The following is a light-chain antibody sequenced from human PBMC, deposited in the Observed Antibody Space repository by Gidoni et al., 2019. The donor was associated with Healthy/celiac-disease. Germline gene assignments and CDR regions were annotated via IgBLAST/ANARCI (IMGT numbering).Light chain of an antibody. CDR2: HAS. Sequence: EIVLTQSPATLSLSPGERATLSCRASQSVSSYLAWYQQKPGQAPRLLIYHASNRATGIPARFSGSGSGTDCTLTISSLEPEDFAVYYCQQRSNWPPLTFGQGTRLEIK. CDR3: QQRSNWPPLT. V-gene: IGKV3-11*01. J-gene: IGKJ5*01. CDR1: QSVSSY.